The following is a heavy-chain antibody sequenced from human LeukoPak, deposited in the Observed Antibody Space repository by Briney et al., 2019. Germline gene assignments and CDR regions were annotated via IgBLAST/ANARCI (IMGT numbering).Heavy chain of an antibody. Sequence: GGSLRLSCTASGFVFSRDNMNWVRQAPGKGLKWVSHISENIYHADSVRGRFTISRDNAKNSLYLQMSNLRAEDTAVYYCVREIGRPKTFYFHSWGRGTLVIVSS. CDR3: VREIGRPKTFYFHS. CDR1: GFVFSRDN. J-gene: IGHJ4*02. CDR2: ISENI. V-gene: IGHV3-69-1*01.